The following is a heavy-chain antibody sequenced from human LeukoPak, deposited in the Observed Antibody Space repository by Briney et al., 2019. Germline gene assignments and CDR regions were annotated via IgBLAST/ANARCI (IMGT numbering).Heavy chain of an antibody. CDR2: INPNSGGT. J-gene: IGHJ4*02. Sequence: ASVKVSCKASGYTFTGYYMHWVRQAPGQGLEWMGWINPNSGGTNYAQKFQGRVTMTRDTSISTAYMELSRLRSDDTAVYYCARRALAVAGIYYFDYWGQGTLVTVSS. CDR3: ARRALAVAGIYYFDY. D-gene: IGHD6-19*01. V-gene: IGHV1-2*02. CDR1: GYTFTGYY.